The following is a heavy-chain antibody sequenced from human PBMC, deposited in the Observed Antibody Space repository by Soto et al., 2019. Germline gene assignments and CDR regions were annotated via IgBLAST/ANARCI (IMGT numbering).Heavy chain of an antibody. D-gene: IGHD3-22*01. CDR1: GFTFSSYS. CDR3: ASPADYDSSGYYSDY. V-gene: IGHV3-48*02. J-gene: IGHJ4*02. Sequence: VGSLRLSCAASGFTFSSYSMNWVRQAPGKGLEWVSYISSSSSTIYYADSVKGRFTISRDNAKNSLYLQMNSLRDEDTAVYYCASPADYDSSGYYSDYWGQGTLVTVSS. CDR2: ISSSSSTI.